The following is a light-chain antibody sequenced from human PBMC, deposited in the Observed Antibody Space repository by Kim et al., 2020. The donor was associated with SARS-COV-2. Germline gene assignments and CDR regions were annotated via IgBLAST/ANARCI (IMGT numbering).Light chain of an antibody. CDR3: AAWDDGLRGVV. J-gene: IGLJ2*01. CDR2: SNN. V-gene: IGLV1-44*01. Sequence: QSVLTQPPSASGTPGQRVTISCSGSSSNIGDNTVNWYHQRPGAAPRVVIYSNNQRPSGVPDRISGSKSGTSASLAISGLQSEDEADYYCAAWDDGLRGVVFGGGTKVTVL. CDR1: SSNIGDNT.